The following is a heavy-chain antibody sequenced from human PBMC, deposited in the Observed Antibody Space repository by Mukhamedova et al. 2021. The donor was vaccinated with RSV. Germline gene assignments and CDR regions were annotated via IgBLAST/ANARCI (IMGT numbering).Heavy chain of an antibody. CDR2: RSGSTI. Sequence: RSGSTIYYADSVKGRFTISRDNAKNSLYLQMNSLRAEDTAVYYCARGLTYGDRTDYWGQGTLVTVSS. J-gene: IGHJ4*02. V-gene: IGHV3-48*03. D-gene: IGHD4-17*01. CDR3: ARGLTYGDRTDY.